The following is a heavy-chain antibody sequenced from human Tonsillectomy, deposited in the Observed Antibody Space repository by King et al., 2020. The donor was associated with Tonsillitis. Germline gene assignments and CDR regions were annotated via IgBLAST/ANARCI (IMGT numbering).Heavy chain of an antibody. Sequence: LQLQESGPGLVKPSETLSLTCTVSGGSISSSSYYWGWIRQPPGKGLEWIGSIYYSGSTYYNPSLKSRVTISVDTSKHQVSLKLSSVTAGDTAVYYCARLPGPGLGVDYWGQGTRVTVSS. CDR1: GGSISSSSYY. D-gene: IGHD1-14*01. CDR2: IYYSGST. J-gene: IGHJ4*02. V-gene: IGHV4-39*07. CDR3: ARLPGPGLGVDY.